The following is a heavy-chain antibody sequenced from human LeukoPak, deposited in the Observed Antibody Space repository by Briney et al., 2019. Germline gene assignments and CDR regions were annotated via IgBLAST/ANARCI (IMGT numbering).Heavy chain of an antibody. CDR2: INSDGSTT. CDR1: GFTFSTSW. D-gene: IGHD3-22*01. CDR3: ARAMISGSDY. J-gene: IGHJ4*02. Sequence: QSGGSLRLSCAASGFTFSTSWMHWVRQAPGKGLVWVSRINSDGSTTTYADSVKGRFAISRDNAKNTVYLQMSSLRAEDTAVYYCARAMISGSDYWGQGTLVTVSS. V-gene: IGHV3-74*01.